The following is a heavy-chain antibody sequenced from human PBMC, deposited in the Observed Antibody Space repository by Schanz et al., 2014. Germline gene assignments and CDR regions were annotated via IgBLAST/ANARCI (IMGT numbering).Heavy chain of an antibody. CDR2: FDAHDGRA. CDR3: ARWFLIRGVILDS. D-gene: IGHD3-10*01. Sequence: GGSLRLSCEASGFSFGNYGMSWVRQAPGKGLEWVSGFDAHDGRAYYADSVKGRFTISRDNSRDTVYLQMNSLRADDTAMYYCARWFLIRGVILDSWGQGTLVTVSS. J-gene: IGHJ4*02. CDR1: GFSFGNYG. V-gene: IGHV3-23*01.